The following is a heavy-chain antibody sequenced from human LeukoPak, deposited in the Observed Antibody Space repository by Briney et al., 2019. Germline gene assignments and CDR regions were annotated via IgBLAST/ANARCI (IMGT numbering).Heavy chain of an antibody. V-gene: IGHV3-23*01. Sequence: PGGSLRLSCAASGFAFSNYAMAWVRQAPGKEPEWVSVITGGGADTYQIDSVKGRFTISRDNSKNTLYLQMNSLRAEDTAVYFYAKGTLGHCNGASCYPLDYWGQGTLVTVSS. CDR1: GFAFSNYA. D-gene: IGHD2-15*01. J-gene: IGHJ4*02. CDR3: AKGTLGHCNGASCYPLDY. CDR2: ITGGGADT.